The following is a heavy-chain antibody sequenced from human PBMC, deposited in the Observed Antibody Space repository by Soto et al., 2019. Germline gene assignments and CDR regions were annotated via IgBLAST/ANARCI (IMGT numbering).Heavy chain of an antibody. CDR1: GFTFSDYY. V-gene: IGHV3-11*06. J-gene: IGHJ5*02. CDR2: ISSSSSYT. Sequence: QVQLVESGGGLVKPGGSLRLSCAASGFTFSDYYMSWIRQAPGKGLEWVSYISSSSSYTNYADSVKGRFTISRDNAKNSLYLQMNSLRAEDTAVYYCARDKAPGWFDPWGQGTLVTVSS. CDR3: ARDKAPGWFDP.